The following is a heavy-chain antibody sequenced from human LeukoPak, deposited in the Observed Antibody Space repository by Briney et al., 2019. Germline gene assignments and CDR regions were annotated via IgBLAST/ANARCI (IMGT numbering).Heavy chain of an antibody. V-gene: IGHV3-7*01. CDR2: IKEDGREK. CDR3: ARDSSGYQ. CDR1: GFTFSTYW. D-gene: IGHD3-22*01. J-gene: IGHJ4*02. Sequence: GSLRLSCAASGFTFSTYWMSWVRQAPGKGLEWVANIKEDGREKYYGDSVKGRFTISRDNAKNSLYLQMNSLRAEDTAVYYCARDSSGYQWGQGTLVTVSS.